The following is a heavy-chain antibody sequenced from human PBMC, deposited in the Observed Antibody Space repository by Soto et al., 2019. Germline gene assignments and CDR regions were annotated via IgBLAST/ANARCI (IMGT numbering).Heavy chain of an antibody. CDR2: INPNSGAT. CDR3: ARGGITIFGVVIGALLDY. CDR1: GYTFTGYY. Sequence: ASVKDSCKASGYTFTGYYMHWVRQPPGQRLAGMGWINPNSGATTDAQKFQGWATMTRDTPISTAYRELSRLRAEDTAVYYCARGGITIFGVVIGALLDYWGQGTLVTVSS. V-gene: IGHV1-2*04. J-gene: IGHJ4*02. D-gene: IGHD3-3*01.